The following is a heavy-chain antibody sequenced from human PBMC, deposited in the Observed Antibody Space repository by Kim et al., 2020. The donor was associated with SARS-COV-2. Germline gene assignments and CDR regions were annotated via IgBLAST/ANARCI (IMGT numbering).Heavy chain of an antibody. J-gene: IGHJ5*01. V-gene: IGHV4-4*07. CDR2: IYIRGTT. D-gene: IGHD3-10*01. Sequence: SETLSLTCTVSGAPISHYYWSWIRQPAGKGLEWIGRIYIRGTTDYNSSLKGRVTVSVDTSKNQLSLRLTSATAADTAVYFCARGGTYYLDSWGQGTLVTV. CDR1: GAPISHYY. CDR3: ARGGTYYLDS.